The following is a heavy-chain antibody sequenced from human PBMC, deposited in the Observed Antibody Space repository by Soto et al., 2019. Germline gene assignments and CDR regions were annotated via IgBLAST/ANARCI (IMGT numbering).Heavy chain of an antibody. CDR1: GNTFTHFY. J-gene: IGHJ4*02. V-gene: IGHV1-46*01. D-gene: IGHD6-6*01. Sequence: QVHLVQSGAEVKKPGASVKVSCRASGNTFTHFYIHWVRQAPGQGLEWMGVINPSGSNTRFAQIFDGSVSMARDTSANTVYMELSRLRSEDTAVYYFAKVITEYSGPSACDSWGQGTLVSVSS. CDR2: INPSGSNT. CDR3: AKVITEYSGPSACDS.